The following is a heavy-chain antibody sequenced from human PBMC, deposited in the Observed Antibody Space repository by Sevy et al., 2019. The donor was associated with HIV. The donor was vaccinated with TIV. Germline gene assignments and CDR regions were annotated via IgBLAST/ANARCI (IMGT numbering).Heavy chain of an antibody. D-gene: IGHD2-8*02. Sequence: SETLSLTCTVSGGSISSDDYYWTWIRQHPGKGLEWIGYIYYTGSTYYNPSLESRVTMSLDASKNQFSLRLSSVTAADTAVYYCATGKTVLPTGGFDLWGRGTLVTVSS. J-gene: IGHJ2*01. V-gene: IGHV4-31*03. CDR1: GGSISSDDYY. CDR2: IYYTGST. CDR3: ATGKTVLPTGGFDL.